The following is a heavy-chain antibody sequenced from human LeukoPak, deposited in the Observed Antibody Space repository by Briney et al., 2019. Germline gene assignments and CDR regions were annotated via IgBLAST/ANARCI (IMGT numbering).Heavy chain of an antibody. V-gene: IGHV1-18*01. CDR2: ISAYNGNT. J-gene: IGHJ5*02. CDR1: GYTFTSYG. D-gene: IGHD2-2*01. Sequence: ASVKVSCKASGYTFTSYGISWVRQAPGQGLEWMGWISAYNGNTNYAQKLQGGVTMTTDTSTSTAYMELRSLRSDDTAVYYCARDRRDGVVVVPAAYTNWFDPWGQGTLVTVSS. CDR3: ARDRRDGVVVVPAAYTNWFDP.